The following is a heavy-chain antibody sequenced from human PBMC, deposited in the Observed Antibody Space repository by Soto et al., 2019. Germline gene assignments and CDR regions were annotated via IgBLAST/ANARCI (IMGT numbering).Heavy chain of an antibody. CDR2: INPSGGST. J-gene: IGHJ4*01. Sequence: QVQLVQSGAEVKKPGASVKVSCKASGYTFTSYYMHWVRQAPGQGLEWMGIINPSGGSTSYAQKFQGRVTMTRDTSTSTVYMELSSLRSVDAAVYCCARDGVYCSSGSCSLGVGYYFDYCGQGTLVTVSS. D-gene: IGHD2-15*01. CDR1: GYTFTSYY. V-gene: IGHV1-46*01. CDR3: ARDGVYCSSGSCSLGVGYYFDY.